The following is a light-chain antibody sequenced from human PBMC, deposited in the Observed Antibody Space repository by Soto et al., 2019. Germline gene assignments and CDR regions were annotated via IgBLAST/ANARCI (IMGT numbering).Light chain of an antibody. J-gene: IGLJ2*01. Sequence: QSVLTQPPSVSAAPGQTVTISCSGSSSNIGNNFVSWYQQLPGTAPKLLIYDDYVRPSGVPDRFSGSKSGTSATLGITGLQTGDEADYYCGAWGGGLSAVAFGGGTKVTVL. CDR3: GAWGGGLSAVA. V-gene: IGLV1-51*01. CDR1: SSNIGNNF. CDR2: DDY.